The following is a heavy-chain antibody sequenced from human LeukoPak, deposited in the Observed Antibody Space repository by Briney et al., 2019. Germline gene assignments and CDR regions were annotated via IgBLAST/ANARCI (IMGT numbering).Heavy chain of an antibody. V-gene: IGHV3-23*01. Sequence: GGSLRLSCAASGFTFSSYAMSWVRQAPGKGLEWVSVISGSGGSTYYADSVKGRFTISRDNSKNTLYLQMNSLRAEHTAVYYCAKERELVVTGNYFDYWGQGTLVTVSS. CDR1: GFTFSSYA. CDR3: AKERELVVTGNYFDY. J-gene: IGHJ4*02. CDR2: ISGSGGST. D-gene: IGHD6-19*01.